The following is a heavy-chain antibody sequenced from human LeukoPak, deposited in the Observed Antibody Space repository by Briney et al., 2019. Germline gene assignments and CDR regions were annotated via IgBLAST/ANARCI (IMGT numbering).Heavy chain of an antibody. CDR3: ARGIYCSSTSCYHNWFDP. J-gene: IGHJ5*02. V-gene: IGHV1-8*03. D-gene: IGHD2-2*01. CDR2: NSGNT. Sequence: NSGNTGYAQKFQGRVTITRNTSISTAYMELSSLRSEDTAVYYCARGIYCSSTSCYHNWFDPWGQGTLVTVSS.